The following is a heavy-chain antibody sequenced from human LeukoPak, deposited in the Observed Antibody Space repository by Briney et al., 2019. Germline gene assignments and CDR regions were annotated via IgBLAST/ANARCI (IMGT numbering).Heavy chain of an antibody. D-gene: IGHD3-22*01. CDR2: INSDGSST. CDR1: GFTFSSYA. CDR3: AILEVITDYWFDP. J-gene: IGHJ5*02. Sequence: GGSLRLSCAASGFTFSSYAMHWVRQAPGKGLVWVSRINSDGSSTSYADSVKGRFTISRDNAKNTLYLQMNSLRAEDTAVYYCAILEVITDYWFDPWGQGTLVTVSS. V-gene: IGHV3-74*01.